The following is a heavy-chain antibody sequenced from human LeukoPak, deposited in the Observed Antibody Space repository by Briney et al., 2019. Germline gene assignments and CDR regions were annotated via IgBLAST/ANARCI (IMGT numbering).Heavy chain of an antibody. Sequence: GGSLRLSCAASGFTFSSYNMNWVRQAPGKGLEWVSSISSSSSYIYYADSVKGRFTISRDNAKNSLYLQMNSLRAEDTAVYYCAAGDSSGSLDYWGQGTLVTVSS. CDR3: AAGDSSGSLDY. CDR2: ISSSSSYI. V-gene: IGHV3-21*01. D-gene: IGHD6-19*01. CDR1: GFTFSSYN. J-gene: IGHJ4*02.